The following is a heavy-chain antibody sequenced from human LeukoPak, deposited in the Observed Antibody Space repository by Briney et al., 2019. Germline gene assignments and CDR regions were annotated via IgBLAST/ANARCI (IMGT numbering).Heavy chain of an antibody. CDR3: ATVVIAVAGNHYFDY. D-gene: IGHD6-19*01. CDR1: GYTLTELS. J-gene: IGHJ4*02. Sequence: ASVKVSCKVSGYTLTELSMHWVRQAPGKGLEWMGGFDPEDGETIYAQKFLGRVTMTEDTSTDTAYMELSSLRSEDTAVYYCATVVIAVAGNHYFDYWGQGTLVTVSS. V-gene: IGHV1-24*01. CDR2: FDPEDGET.